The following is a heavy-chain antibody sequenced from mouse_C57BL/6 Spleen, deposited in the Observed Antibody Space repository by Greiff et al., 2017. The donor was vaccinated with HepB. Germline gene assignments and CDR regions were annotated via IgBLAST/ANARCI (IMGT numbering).Heavy chain of an antibody. CDR3: ARIITTVVDPYYFDY. CDR2: IYPRSGNT. V-gene: IGHV1-81*01. Sequence: QVQLQQSGAELARPGASVKLSCKASGYTFTSYGISWVKQRTGQGLEWIGEIYPRSGNTYYNEKFKGKATLTADKSSSTAYMELRSLTSEDSAVYFCARIITTVVDPYYFDYWGQGTTLTVPS. D-gene: IGHD1-1*01. J-gene: IGHJ2*01. CDR1: GYTFTSYG.